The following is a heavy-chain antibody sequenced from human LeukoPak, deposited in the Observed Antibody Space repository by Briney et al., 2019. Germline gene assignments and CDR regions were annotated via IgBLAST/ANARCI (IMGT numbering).Heavy chain of an antibody. CDR3: ARPYYCDSSGYFGY. Sequence: GGSLRLSCGASGFTLSSYWMSWVRQAPGKGLEWVASINQDGSEKYYVDSVKGRFTISRDNAKNSLYLQMNSLRAEDTAVYYCARPYYCDSSGYFGYWGQGTLVTVSS. D-gene: IGHD3-22*01. CDR1: GFTLSSYW. J-gene: IGHJ4*02. CDR2: INQDGSEK. V-gene: IGHV3-7*04.